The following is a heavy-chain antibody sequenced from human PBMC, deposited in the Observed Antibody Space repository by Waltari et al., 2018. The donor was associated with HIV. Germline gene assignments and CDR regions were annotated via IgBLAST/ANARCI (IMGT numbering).Heavy chain of an antibody. D-gene: IGHD3-10*01. CDR3: ARHLYMFQGVIMGVYNWFDP. J-gene: IGHJ5*02. CDR2: IYYSGSA. V-gene: IGHV4-39*01. Sequence: QLQLQESGPGLVKPSETLSLTCTVSGGTISSSSYYWGWIRQPPGKGRGGIVCIYYSGSANYNPSLKSGVTISVDTSKNQFSLKLGSVTAADTAVYYCARHLYMFQGVIMGVYNWFDPWGQGTLVTVSS. CDR1: GGTISSSSYY.